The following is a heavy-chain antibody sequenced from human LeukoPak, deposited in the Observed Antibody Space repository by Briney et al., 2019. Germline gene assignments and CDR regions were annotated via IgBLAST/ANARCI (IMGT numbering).Heavy chain of an antibody. CDR1: GFTFSSYS. Sequence: GGSLRLSCAASGFTFSSYSMNWVRQAPGKGLEWVSSISSSSSYIYCADSVKGRFTISRDNAKNSLYLQMNSLRAEDTAVYYCARDPGYSSGWRYYYGMDVWGQGTTVTVSS. V-gene: IGHV3-21*01. CDR3: ARDPGYSSGWRYYYGMDV. J-gene: IGHJ6*02. CDR2: ISSSSSYI. D-gene: IGHD6-19*01.